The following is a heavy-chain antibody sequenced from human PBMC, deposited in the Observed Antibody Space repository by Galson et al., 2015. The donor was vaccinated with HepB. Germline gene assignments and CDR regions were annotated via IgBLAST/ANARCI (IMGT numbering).Heavy chain of an antibody. V-gene: IGHV3-23*01. D-gene: IGHD1-26*01. CDR2: IGELTTDM. CDR1: GFTFRRSG. Sequence: SLRLSCAASGFTFRRSGMNWVRQAPGMGLEWVSTIGELTTDMNYADSVKGRFAISRDNSRNTVYLQMTTLRAEDTAIYYCATRETEHLDFWGQGTLVIVSS. J-gene: IGHJ4*01. CDR3: ATRETEHLDF.